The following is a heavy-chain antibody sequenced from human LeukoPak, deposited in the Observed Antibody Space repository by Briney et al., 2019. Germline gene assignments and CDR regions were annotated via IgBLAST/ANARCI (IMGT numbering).Heavy chain of an antibody. Sequence: GASVKVSCKASGGTFSSYAISWVRQAPGQGLEWMGGIIPIFGTANYAQKFQGRVTITADESTSTAYMELSSLRSEDTAVYYCARDRVSSYSSSWYTGIGYWGQGTLVTVSS. D-gene: IGHD6-13*01. CDR3: ARDRVSSYSSSWYTGIGY. J-gene: IGHJ4*02. CDR1: GGTFSSYA. CDR2: IIPIFGTA. V-gene: IGHV1-69*13.